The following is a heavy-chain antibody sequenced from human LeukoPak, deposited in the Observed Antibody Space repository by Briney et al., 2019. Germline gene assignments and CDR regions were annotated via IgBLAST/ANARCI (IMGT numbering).Heavy chain of an antibody. CDR2: INPNSGGT. J-gene: IGHJ5*02. CDR1: GYTFTGYY. D-gene: IGHD2-2*01. CDR3: AREEGYCSSTSCRNWFDP. V-gene: IGHV1-2*02. Sequence: ASVKVSCKASGYTFTGYYMHWVRQAPGQGLEWMGWINPNSGGTNYAQKFQGRVTMTRDTSISTAYMELSRLRSDDTAVYYCAREEGYCSSTSCRNWFDPWGQGTLVTVSS.